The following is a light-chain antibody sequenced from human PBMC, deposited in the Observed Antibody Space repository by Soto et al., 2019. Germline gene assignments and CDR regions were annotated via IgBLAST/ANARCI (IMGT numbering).Light chain of an antibody. CDR3: QQYATSPGT. CDR1: QNISPL. Sequence: DIQMTQSPSTLSASVGDRVTIACRASQNISPLLAWYQQKPWKAPKLLIYDVSTLQSGVPSRFSGSGSGREFTLTISGLEPEDFAVYYCQQYATSPGTFGQGTKVDI. J-gene: IGKJ1*01. V-gene: IGKV1-5*01. CDR2: DVS.